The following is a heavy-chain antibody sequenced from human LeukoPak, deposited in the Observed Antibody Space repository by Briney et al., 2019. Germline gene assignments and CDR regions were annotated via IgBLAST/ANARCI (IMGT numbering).Heavy chain of an antibody. CDR2: IYYSGST. CDR1: GGSISSYY. J-gene: IGHJ6*02. Sequence: SETLSLTCTVSGGSISSYYWSWIRQPPGKGLKWIGYIYYSGSTNYNPSLKSRVTISVDTSKNQFSLKLSSVTAADTAVYYCARDTLTYYYDSSSYEVYYYYGMDVWGQGTTVTVSS. CDR3: ARDTLTYYYDSSSYEVYYYYGMDV. V-gene: IGHV4-59*01. D-gene: IGHD3-22*01.